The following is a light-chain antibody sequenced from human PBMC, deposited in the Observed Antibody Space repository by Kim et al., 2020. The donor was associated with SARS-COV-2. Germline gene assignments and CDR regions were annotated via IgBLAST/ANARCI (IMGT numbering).Light chain of an antibody. V-gene: IGLV3-21*04. Sequence: PGKTARITCGGISIGSTSVPWYQQKPGQAPVLVISYNSDRPSGIPERFSGSNSGNTATLTISRVEAGDEDDYYCQVWDSSSDHRVVFGGGTQLTV. J-gene: IGLJ2*01. CDR2: YNS. CDR3: QVWDSSSDHRVV. CDR1: SIGSTS.